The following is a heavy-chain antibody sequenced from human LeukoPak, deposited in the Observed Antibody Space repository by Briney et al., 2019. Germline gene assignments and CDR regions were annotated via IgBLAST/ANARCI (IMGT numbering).Heavy chain of an antibody. CDR1: GFTFSSYS. V-gene: IGHV3-21*01. J-gene: IGHJ4*02. D-gene: IGHD2-15*01. CDR2: ISSSSSYI. CDR3: ARGPEGGNFFDY. Sequence: GGSLRLSCAASGFTFSSYSMNWVRQAPGKGLEWVSSISSSSSYIYYADSVKGRFTISRDNAKNSLYLQMNSLRAEDTAVYYCARGPEGGNFFDYWGQGTLVTVSS.